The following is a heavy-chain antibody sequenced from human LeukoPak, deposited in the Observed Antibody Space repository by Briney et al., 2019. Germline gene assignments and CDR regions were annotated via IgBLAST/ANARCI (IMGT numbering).Heavy chain of an antibody. CDR1: GFTFSSYE. V-gene: IGHV3-20*04. Sequence: PGGSLRLSCAASGFTFSSYEMNWVRQAPGKGLEWVSGINWNGGSTGYADSVKGRFTISRDNAKNSLYLQMNSLRAEDTALYYCARGTLGYCSSTSCYGDYWGQGTLVTVSS. J-gene: IGHJ4*02. CDR3: ARGTLGYCSSTSCYGDY. D-gene: IGHD2-2*01. CDR2: INWNGGST.